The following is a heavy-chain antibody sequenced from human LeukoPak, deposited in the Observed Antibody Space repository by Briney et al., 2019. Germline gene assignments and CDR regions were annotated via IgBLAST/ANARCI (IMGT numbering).Heavy chain of an antibody. V-gene: IGHV4-39*07. CDR2: IYYRGST. Sequence: GSLRLSCAASGFTFSSYSMNWVRQAPGKGLEWIGSIYYRGSTYYNPSLKSRVTISVDTSKNQFSLKLNSVTAADTAVYYCARIAYSSSTDYWGQGTLVTVSS. CDR1: GFTFSSYS. J-gene: IGHJ4*02. CDR3: ARIAYSSSTDY. D-gene: IGHD6-6*01.